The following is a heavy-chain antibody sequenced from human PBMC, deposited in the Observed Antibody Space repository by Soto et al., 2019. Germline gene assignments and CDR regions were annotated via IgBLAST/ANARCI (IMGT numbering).Heavy chain of an antibody. V-gene: IGHV4-39*01. CDR2: IYYSGST. Sequence: WVRQPPGKGLEWIGSIYYSGSTYYNPSLKSRVTISVDTSKNQFSLKLSSVTAADTAVYYCARTQQNVDTAMVGAFDIWGQGTMVTVSS. CDR3: ARTQQNVDTAMVGAFDI. J-gene: IGHJ3*02. D-gene: IGHD5-18*01.